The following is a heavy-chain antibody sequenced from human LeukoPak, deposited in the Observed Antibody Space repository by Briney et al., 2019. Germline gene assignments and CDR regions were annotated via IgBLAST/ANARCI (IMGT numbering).Heavy chain of an antibody. V-gene: IGHV1-2*02. CDR1: GYTFTGYY. J-gene: IGHJ4*02. CDR3: ATHGLSSGWYLIDY. D-gene: IGHD6-19*01. Sequence: ASVKVSCKASGYTFTGYYMHWVRQAPGQGLEWMGWINPNSGGTNYAQKFQGRVTMTRDTSISTAYMELSRLRSDDTAVYYCATHGLSSGWYLIDYWGQGTLVTVSS. CDR2: INPNSGGT.